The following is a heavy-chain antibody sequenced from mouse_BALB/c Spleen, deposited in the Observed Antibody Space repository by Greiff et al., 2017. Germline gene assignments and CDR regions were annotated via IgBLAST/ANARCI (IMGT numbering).Heavy chain of an antibody. CDR1: GYTFTSYV. Sequence: EVQLQQSGPELVKPGASVKMSCKASGYTFTSYVMHWVKQKPGQGLEWIGYFNPYNDGTKYNEKFKGKATLTSDKSSSTAYMELSSLTSEDSAVYYCARGPIYYDYDYYAMDYWGQGTSVTVSS. CDR3: ARGPIYYDYDYYAMDY. CDR2: FNPYNDGT. D-gene: IGHD2-4*01. V-gene: IGHV1-14*01. J-gene: IGHJ4*01.